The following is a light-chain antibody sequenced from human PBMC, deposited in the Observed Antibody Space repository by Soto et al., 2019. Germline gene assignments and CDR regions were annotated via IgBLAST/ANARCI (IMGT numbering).Light chain of an antibody. CDR3: TSYAGINNFCV. CDR2: DVT. Sequence: QSALTQPPSASGSPGQSVTISCTGTSSDVGSYNYVSWYQQHPGEAPKLIIYDVTKRPSGVPDRFSGSKSGNTASLTVSGLQTEDEADYYCTSYAGINNFCVFGTGTKVTVL. CDR1: SSDVGSYNY. V-gene: IGLV2-8*01. J-gene: IGLJ1*01.